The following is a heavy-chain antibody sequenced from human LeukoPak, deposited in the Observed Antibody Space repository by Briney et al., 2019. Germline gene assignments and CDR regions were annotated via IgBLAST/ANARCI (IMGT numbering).Heavy chain of an antibody. CDR2: ISGSGGST. V-gene: IGHV3-23*01. CDR1: GFTFSSYA. Sequence: GGSLRLSCAASGFTFSSYAMSRVRQAPGKGLEWVSAISGSGGSTYYADSVKGRFTISRDNSKNTLYLQMNSLRAEDTAVYYCARQYYYYYYMDVWGKGTTVTVSS. CDR3: ARQYYYYYYMDV. J-gene: IGHJ6*03.